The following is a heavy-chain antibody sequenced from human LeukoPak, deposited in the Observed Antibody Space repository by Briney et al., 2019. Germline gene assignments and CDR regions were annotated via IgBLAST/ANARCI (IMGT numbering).Heavy chain of an antibody. V-gene: IGHV4-59*01. CDR1: GGSISSYY. J-gene: IGHJ4*01. D-gene: IGHD5-24*01. CDR2: IYYSGST. CDR3: ARTGDGYAIDY. Sequence: SETLSLTCTVSGGSISSYYWSWIRQPPGKGLEWIGYIYYSGSTNYNPSLKSRVTISVDTSKNQFSLKLSSVTAADTAVYYCARTGDGYAIDYWGHGTLVTVSS.